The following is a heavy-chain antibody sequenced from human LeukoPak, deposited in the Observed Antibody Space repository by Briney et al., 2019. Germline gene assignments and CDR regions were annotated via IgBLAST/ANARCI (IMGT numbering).Heavy chain of an antibody. Sequence: PGRSLRLSCAASGFTFSSYAMHWVRQAPGGGLEGVAVISYDGSNKYYADSVKGRFTISRDNSKNTLYLQMNSLRAEDTAVYYCARGKSVAGTGSYWFDPWGQGTLVTVSS. CDR1: GFTFSSYA. CDR3: ARGKSVAGTGSYWFDP. V-gene: IGHV3-30*04. CDR2: ISYDGSNK. D-gene: IGHD6-19*01. J-gene: IGHJ5*02.